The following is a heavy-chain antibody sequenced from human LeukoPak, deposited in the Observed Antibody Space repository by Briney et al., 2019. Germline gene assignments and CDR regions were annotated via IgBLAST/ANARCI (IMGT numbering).Heavy chain of an antibody. V-gene: IGHV4-34*01. J-gene: IGHJ3*02. Sequence: SETLSLTCAVYGGSFSGYYWSWIRQPPGKGLEWIGEINHSGSTNYNPSLKSRVTMSVDTSKNQFSLKLSSVTAADTAVYYCARQPDYYDSSASDAFDIWGQGTMVTVSS. CDR2: INHSGST. CDR3: ARQPDYYDSSASDAFDI. CDR1: GGSFSGYY. D-gene: IGHD3-22*01.